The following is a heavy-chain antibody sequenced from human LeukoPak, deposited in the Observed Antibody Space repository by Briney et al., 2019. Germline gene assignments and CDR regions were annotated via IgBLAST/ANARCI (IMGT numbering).Heavy chain of an antibody. CDR2: INPNSGDT. Sequence: ASVKVSCKASGYTFTGYYMHWVRQAPGQGLEWMGWINPNSGDTKYTQKFQGRVTLTRDTSISTAYMELNRLRSDDTAVYYCARDSSGGGTTVTTSWFDPWGQGTLVTVSS. D-gene: IGHD4-11*01. V-gene: IGHV1-2*02. CDR3: ARDSSGGGTTVTTSWFDP. CDR1: GYTFTGYY. J-gene: IGHJ5*02.